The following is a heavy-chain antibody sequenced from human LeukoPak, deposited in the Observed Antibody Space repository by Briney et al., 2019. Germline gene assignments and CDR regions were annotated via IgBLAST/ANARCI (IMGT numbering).Heavy chain of an antibody. CDR1: GYSFTNYC. CDR3: ARARQSGSYAGFSH. J-gene: IGHJ1*01. V-gene: IGHV5-51*01. D-gene: IGHD3-16*01. Sequence: PGESLKISCKGSGYSFTNYCVAWVRQMPGKGLEWMGIIYPGDCDTRYSPSLQGQVTMSADKSISTAYLQLNNLKASDTAVYYCARARQSGSYAGFSHWGQGTLVTVSS. CDR2: IYPGDCDT.